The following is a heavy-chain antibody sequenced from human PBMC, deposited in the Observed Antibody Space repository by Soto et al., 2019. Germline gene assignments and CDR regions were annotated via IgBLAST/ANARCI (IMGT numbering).Heavy chain of an antibody. V-gene: IGHV1-69*02. CDR1: GGTFSSYT. CDR3: ASHVGKSGWFDP. CDR2: IIPILGIA. Sequence: QVQLVQSGAEVKKPGSSVKVSCKASGGTFSSYTISWVRQAPGQGLEWMGRIIPILGIANYAQKFHGRVTITADKSTRTAYMELSSLRSEDTAVYYCASHVGKSGWFDPWGQGTLVTVSS. J-gene: IGHJ5*02.